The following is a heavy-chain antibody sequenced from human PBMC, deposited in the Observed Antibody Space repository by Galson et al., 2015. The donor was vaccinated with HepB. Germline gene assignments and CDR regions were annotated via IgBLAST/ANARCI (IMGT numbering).Heavy chain of an antibody. J-gene: IGHJ5*02. CDR1: GFSFSTYT. CDR2: ITTSSDYI. Sequence: SLRLSCAASGFSFSTYTMHWVRQAPGKGLEWVSSITTSSDYIYYADSVRGRFTISRDNAKNSLYLQMNSLRGEDTAIYYCARDYYDSSGDSFTSGPWGQGTLVTVPS. V-gene: IGHV3-21*01. D-gene: IGHD3-22*01. CDR3: ARDYYDSSGDSFTSGP.